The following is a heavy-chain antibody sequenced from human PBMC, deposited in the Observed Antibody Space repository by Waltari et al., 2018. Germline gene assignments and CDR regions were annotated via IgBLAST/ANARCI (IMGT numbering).Heavy chain of an antibody. CDR1: GFTFGSYS. CDR3: ARRLYSSSSDAFDI. J-gene: IGHJ3*02. D-gene: IGHD6-13*01. Sequence: EVQLVESGGGLVKPGGSLRLSCAASGFTFGSYSMNWVRQAPGKGLEWVSSISSSSSYIYYADSVKGRFTISRDNAKNSLYLQMNSLRAEDTAVYYCARRLYSSSSDAFDIWGQGTMVTVSS. V-gene: IGHV3-21*01. CDR2: ISSSSSYI.